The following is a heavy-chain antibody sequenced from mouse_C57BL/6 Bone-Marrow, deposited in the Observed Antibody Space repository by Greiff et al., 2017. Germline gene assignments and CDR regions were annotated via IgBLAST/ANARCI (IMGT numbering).Heavy chain of an antibody. CDR2: SRNKANDYTT. CDR1: GFTFSDFY. J-gene: IGHJ4*01. Sequence: EVKLVESGGGLVQSGRSLRLSCATSGFTFSDFYMEWVRQAPGTGLEWIAASRNKANDYTTEYSASVKGRFIVSRDTSQSILYLQMNGLRSEDTAIYYCARDDGYYAMDYWGQGTSVTVSS. CDR3: ARDDGYYAMDY. V-gene: IGHV7-1*01.